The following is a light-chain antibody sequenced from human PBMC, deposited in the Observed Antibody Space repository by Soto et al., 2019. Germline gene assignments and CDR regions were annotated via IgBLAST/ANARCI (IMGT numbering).Light chain of an antibody. V-gene: IGLV2-14*01. Sequence: QSALTQPASVSGSPGQSITISCTGTSRDVGAYNYVSWYQQPPGKAPKLMVYDVTNRPSGVSVRFSGSNSGNTASLTISGLQAEDEADYFCSSHSKIRPYVLASGTKVT. CDR1: SRDVGAYNY. CDR2: DVT. CDR3: SSHSKIRPYV. J-gene: IGLJ1*01.